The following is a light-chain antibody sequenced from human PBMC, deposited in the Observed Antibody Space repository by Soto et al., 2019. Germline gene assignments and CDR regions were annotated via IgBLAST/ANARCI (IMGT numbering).Light chain of an antibody. J-gene: IGKJ4*01. CDR2: GAS. CDR3: QQYNKCPLT. V-gene: IGKV3-15*01. CDR1: QSVSSY. Sequence: GLTRSRAHLSFXPGQXGTLXXRASQSVSSYLAWYQEKPGHAPRLLIYGASTRATGIPARFSGSGSGTEFTLTISSLQSEDFALYYCQQYNKCPLTFPGPTK.